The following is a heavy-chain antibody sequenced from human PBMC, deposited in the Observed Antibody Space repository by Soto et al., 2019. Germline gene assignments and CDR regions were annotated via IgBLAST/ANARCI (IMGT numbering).Heavy chain of an antibody. J-gene: IGHJ6*02. CDR3: ARDRGGYDRLYYYHGMDG. V-gene: IGHV3-11*06. D-gene: IGHD5-12*01. Sequence: SIRLSCAASGFPFNDYYMSWIRRDPGEVLEYISYISSSSGSTNYADSVKGRFTISRDNAKNSLYLQMSSLRAEDTAVYYCARDRGGYDRLYYYHGMDGWGQGTTVTFSS. CDR1: GFPFNDYY. CDR2: ISSSSGST.